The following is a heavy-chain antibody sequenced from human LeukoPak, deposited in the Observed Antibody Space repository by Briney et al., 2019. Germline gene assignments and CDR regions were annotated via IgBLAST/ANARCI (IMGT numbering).Heavy chain of an antibody. D-gene: IGHD3-3*01. CDR2: ISYDGSNK. CDR1: GFTFSSYA. V-gene: IGHV3-30-3*02. J-gene: IGHJ3*02. Sequence: GGSLRLSCAASGFTFSSYAMHWVRQAPGKGLEWVAVISYDGSNKYYADSVKGRFTISRDNSKNTLYLQMNSLRAEDTAVYYCAKSNPLPTDFWSGWGAFDIWGQGTMVTVSS. CDR3: AKSNPLPTDFWSGWGAFDI.